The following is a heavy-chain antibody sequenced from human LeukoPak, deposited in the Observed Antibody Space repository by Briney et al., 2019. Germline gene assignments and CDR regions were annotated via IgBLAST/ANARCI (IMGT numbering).Heavy chain of an antibody. Sequence: TGGSLRLSCAASGFTFSSYEMNWVRQAPGKGLEWVSYIDSSGSNIHYADSVKGRFTISRDNAKNSLYLQMNSLRAEDTAVYYCARVSPNTVTTLQYFDYWGQGTLVTVSS. CDR3: ARVSPNTVTTLQYFDY. D-gene: IGHD4-17*01. V-gene: IGHV3-48*03. CDR2: IDSSGSNI. CDR1: GFTFSSYE. J-gene: IGHJ4*02.